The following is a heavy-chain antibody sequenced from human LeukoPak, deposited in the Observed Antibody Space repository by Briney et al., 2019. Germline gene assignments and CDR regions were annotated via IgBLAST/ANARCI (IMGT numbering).Heavy chain of an antibody. J-gene: IGHJ4*02. Sequence: GGSLRLSCAASGFTFSSYAMHWVRQAPGKGLEWVAVISYDGSNKYYADSVKGRFTISRDNSKNTLYLQMSSLRVEDTAVYYCARGPETAMVPRYWGQGTLVTVSS. CDR3: ARGPETAMVPRY. D-gene: IGHD5-18*01. CDR1: GFTFSSYA. CDR2: ISYDGSNK. V-gene: IGHV3-30*14.